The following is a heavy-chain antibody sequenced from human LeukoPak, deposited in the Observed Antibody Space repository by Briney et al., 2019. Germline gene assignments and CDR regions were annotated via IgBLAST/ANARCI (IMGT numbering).Heavy chain of an antibody. CDR1: GGSISSYY. Sequence: SETLSLTCTVSGGSISSYYWSWIRQPAGKGLEWIGLIYTSGSTNYNPSLKSRVTMSVDTSKHQFSLKLSSVTAADTAVYYCARDRPSPPQHAFNIWGQGTMVTVSS. CDR3: ARDRPSPPQHAFNI. V-gene: IGHV4-4*07. CDR2: IYTSGST. J-gene: IGHJ3*02.